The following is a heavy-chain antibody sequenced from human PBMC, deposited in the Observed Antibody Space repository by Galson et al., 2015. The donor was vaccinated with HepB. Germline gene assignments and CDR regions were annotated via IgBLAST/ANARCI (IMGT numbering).Heavy chain of an antibody. Sequence: SLRLSCAASGFTFSDHYMDWVRQAPGKGLEWVGRTRNKANSYNTEYAASVKGRFTISRDDSKNSLYLQMNSLKTEDTAVYYCVVGLSGSSSHYYYYYMDVWGKGTTVTVSS. CDR2: TRNKANSYNT. D-gene: IGHD1-26*01. CDR3: VVGLSGSSSHYYYYYMDV. CDR1: GFTFSDHY. V-gene: IGHV3-72*01. J-gene: IGHJ6*03.